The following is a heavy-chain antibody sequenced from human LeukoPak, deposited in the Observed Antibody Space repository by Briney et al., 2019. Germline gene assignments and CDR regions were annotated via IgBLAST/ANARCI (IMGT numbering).Heavy chain of an antibody. V-gene: IGHV3-23*01. CDR3: ANPSYSSGWYYFDY. CDR1: GFTFSSYA. J-gene: IGHJ4*02. Sequence: GGSLRLSCAASGFTFSSYAMSWVRQAPGKGLEWASAISGSGGSTYYADSVKGRFTISRDNSKNTLYLQMNSLRAEDTAVYYCANPSYSSGWYYFDYWGQGTLVTVSS. D-gene: IGHD6-19*01. CDR2: ISGSGGST.